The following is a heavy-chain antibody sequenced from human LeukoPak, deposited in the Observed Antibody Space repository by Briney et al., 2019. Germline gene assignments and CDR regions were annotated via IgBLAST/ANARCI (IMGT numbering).Heavy chain of an antibody. D-gene: IGHD6-19*01. CDR3: AGGQMFTSGGFDN. V-gene: IGHV3-53*01. Sequence: GGSLRPSCAASGFSVSSKYMSWVRQAPGKGLEWVSVIYTGGNEYYADSVKGRFTISRDNSKNMVYLQMSSLRAEDTALYYCAGGQMFTSGGFDNWGQGALVTVSS. CDR2: IYTGGNE. J-gene: IGHJ4*02. CDR1: GFSVSSKY.